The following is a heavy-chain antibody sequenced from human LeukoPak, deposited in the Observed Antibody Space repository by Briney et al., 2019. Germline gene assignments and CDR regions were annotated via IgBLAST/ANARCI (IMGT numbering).Heavy chain of an antibody. D-gene: IGHD4-23*01. V-gene: IGHV3-66*01. CDR3: ARYERPTVGAFDI. CDR2: IYSGGST. Sequence: PGGSLRLSCAASGFTFSDYYMSWVRQAPGKGLEWVSVIYSGGSTYYADSVKGRFTISRDNSKNTLYLQMNSLRAEDTAVYYCARYERPTVGAFDIWGQGTMVTVSS. CDR1: GFTFSDYY. J-gene: IGHJ3*02.